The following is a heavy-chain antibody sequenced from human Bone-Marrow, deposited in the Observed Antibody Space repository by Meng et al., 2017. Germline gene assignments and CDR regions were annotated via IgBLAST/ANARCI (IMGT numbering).Heavy chain of an antibody. Sequence: SVKVSCKALGGIFSNYVIGWVRQAPGQGPEWMGGINAVFGTTNYAQKFQGRVTITTDESTSTVYMELRSLRSDDTAVYYCARIDYGSGSYYLARRWFDPWGQGTLVTVSS. CDR3: ARIDYGSGSYYLARRWFDP. V-gene: IGHV1-69*05. CDR1: GGIFSNYV. J-gene: IGHJ5*02. CDR2: INAVFGTT. D-gene: IGHD3-10*01.